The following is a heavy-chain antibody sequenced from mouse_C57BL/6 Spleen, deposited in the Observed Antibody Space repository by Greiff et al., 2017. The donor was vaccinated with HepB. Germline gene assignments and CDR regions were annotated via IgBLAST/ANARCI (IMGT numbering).Heavy chain of an antibody. CDR2: IYPGDGDT. D-gene: IGHD1-1*01. CDR1: GYAFSSSW. Sequence: VQLQQSGPELVKPGASVKISCKASGYAFSSSWMNWVKQRPGKGLEWIGRIYPGDGDTNYNGKFKGKATLTADKSSSTAYLQLRSLTSADSAVYFCEKGGGSSYPAWFAYWGQGTLVTVSA. V-gene: IGHV1-82*01. CDR3: EKGGGSSYPAWFAY. J-gene: IGHJ3*01.